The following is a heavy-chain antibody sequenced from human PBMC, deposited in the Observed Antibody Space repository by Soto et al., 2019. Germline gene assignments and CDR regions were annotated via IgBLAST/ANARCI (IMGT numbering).Heavy chain of an antibody. CDR1: GYTFTSYG. D-gene: IGHD3-3*01. Sequence: ASVKVSCKASGYTFTSYGISWVRQAPGQGLEWMGWISAYNGNTNYAQKLQGRVTMTTDTSTSTAYMELRSLRSDDTAVYYCARDTRGYDFWSGYSAFDIWGQGTMVTVSS. CDR2: ISAYNGNT. J-gene: IGHJ3*02. CDR3: ARDTRGYDFWSGYSAFDI. V-gene: IGHV1-18*01.